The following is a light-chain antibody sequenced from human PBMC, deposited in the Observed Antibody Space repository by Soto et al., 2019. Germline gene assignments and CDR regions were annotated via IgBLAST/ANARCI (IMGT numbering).Light chain of an antibody. CDR2: GAV. V-gene: IGKV1-39*01. CDR1: QSIASY. CDR3: QQSYSTPLT. J-gene: IGKJ4*01. Sequence: DIQMTQSPSSVSASVGERLTIPCRASQSIASYVNWYQQKPGKAPKLMILGAVILQSGVPSRFSGSGSGTDFTLTISNLQPEDVATYFCQQSYSTPLTLGGGTKVDI.